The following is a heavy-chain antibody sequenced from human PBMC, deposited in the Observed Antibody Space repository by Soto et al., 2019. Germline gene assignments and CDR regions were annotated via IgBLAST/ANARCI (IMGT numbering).Heavy chain of an antibody. Sequence: PGGSLRLSCAGSGFTFTSYAMHWVRQAPGKGLEWVAVVSKDGTKEYNADSVKGRFTISRDNAKNTLYLQMTSLRAEDTAVYYCARVSREVVPAAIDYWGQGTLVTVSS. CDR2: VSKDGTKE. J-gene: IGHJ4*02. V-gene: IGHV3-30-3*01. CDR3: ARVSREVVPAAIDY. CDR1: GFTFTSYA. D-gene: IGHD2-2*01.